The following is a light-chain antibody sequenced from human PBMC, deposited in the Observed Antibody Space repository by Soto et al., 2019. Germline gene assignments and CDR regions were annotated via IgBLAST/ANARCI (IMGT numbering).Light chain of an antibody. J-gene: IGLJ1*01. CDR2: EVS. CDR3: RSYTSSTTYV. CDR1: SSDVGSYNR. V-gene: IGLV2-18*02. Sequence: QSALTQPPSVSGSPGQSVAISCTGTSSDVGSYNRVSWYQQPPGTAPKVMIYEVSNRPSGVPDRFSGSKSGNTASLTISGLQAEDEADYYCRSYTSSTTYVFGTGTKVPVL.